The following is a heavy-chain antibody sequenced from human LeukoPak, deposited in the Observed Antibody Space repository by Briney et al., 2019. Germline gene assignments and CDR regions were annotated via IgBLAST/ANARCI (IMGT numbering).Heavy chain of an antibody. CDR2: INPNSGGT. Sequence: ASVKVSCKASGYTFTDYYMHWVRQAPGQGLEWMGWINPNSGGTNYAQKFQGRVTMTRDTSISTLYMDLNSLRSDDTAVYYCARSDVLYASQGEARYFNHWGQGTLVTVSS. J-gene: IGHJ4*02. D-gene: IGHD3-16*01. CDR1: GYTFTDYY. CDR3: ARSDVLYASQGEARYFNH. V-gene: IGHV1-2*02.